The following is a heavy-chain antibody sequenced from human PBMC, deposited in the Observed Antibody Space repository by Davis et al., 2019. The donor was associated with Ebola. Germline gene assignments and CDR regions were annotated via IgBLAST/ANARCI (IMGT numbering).Heavy chain of an antibody. CDR2: ISAYYGTT. CDR1: GYTFTTYG. D-gene: IGHD3-10*01. J-gene: IGHJ1*01. V-gene: IGHV1-18*01. CDR3: AREAEVDGSIFFLH. Sequence: ASVKVSCKASGYTFTTYGISWVRQAPGQGLEWMGWISAYYGTTNYAQSLQGRVTMTRVTSTSTAHMELRGLRSDDTAVYYCAREAEVDGSIFFLHWGQGTLVTVSS.